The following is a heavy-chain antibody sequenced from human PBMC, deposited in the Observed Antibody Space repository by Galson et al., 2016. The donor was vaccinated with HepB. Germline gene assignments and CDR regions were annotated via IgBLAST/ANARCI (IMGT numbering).Heavy chain of an antibody. CDR1: GFTFSNYA. D-gene: IGHD4-17*01. CDR3: ATSTALTTPRAFDI. V-gene: IGHV3-23*01. Sequence: SLRLSCAASGFTFSNYAMTWVRQAPGKGLEWVSGISGSGGSPSYADSVKGRFTISRDNSKNTLYLQMNSLRAEDTAVYYCATSTALTTPRAFDIWGQGTRVTVSS. CDR2: ISGSGGSP. J-gene: IGHJ3*02.